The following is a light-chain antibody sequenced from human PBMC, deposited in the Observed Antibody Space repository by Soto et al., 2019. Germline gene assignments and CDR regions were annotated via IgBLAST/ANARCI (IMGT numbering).Light chain of an antibody. CDR3: QQYGSSAIT. Sequence: DIQMTQSPSSLSSSLGDRVTITCLASQSISSYLNWYQQKPGKAPKLLIYAASSLQSGVPSRFSGSGSGTDFTLSISRLEPEDFAVYYCQQYGSSAITCGQGTRREN. J-gene: IGKJ5*01. CDR1: QSISSY. V-gene: IGKV1-39*01. CDR2: AAS.